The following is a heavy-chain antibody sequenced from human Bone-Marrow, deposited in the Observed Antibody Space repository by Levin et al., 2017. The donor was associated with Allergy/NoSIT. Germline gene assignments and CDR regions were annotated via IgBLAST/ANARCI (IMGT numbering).Heavy chain of an antibody. V-gene: IGHV4-59*01. J-gene: IGHJ4*02. D-gene: IGHD6-13*01. CDR3: VRLTAGSSWFYFHY. CDR1: GGSINGYY. CDR2: MSHSGNG. Sequence: NPSETLSLTCIVSGGSINGYYWGWIRQPPGKGLDYIGYMSHSGNGNYNPSLKSRLTISVDTSKNEFSLKLRSVSAADTAIYYCVRLTAGSSWFYFHYWGQGTLVTVSS.